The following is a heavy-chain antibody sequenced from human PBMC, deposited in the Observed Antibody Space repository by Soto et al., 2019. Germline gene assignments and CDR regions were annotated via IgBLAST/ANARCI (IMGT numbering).Heavy chain of an antibody. CDR1: GASISSRSSY. D-gene: IGHD3-16*01. CDR3: ARGLMTFDN. Sequence: PSETLSLTCSVSGASISSRSSYWGWIRQPPGKGLEWIGSIYYSGTTHYSPSLKSRVTISVDTSKSQFSLKMNSVTAADTAIYYCARGLMTFDNWGQGALVTVSS. CDR2: IYYSGTT. V-gene: IGHV4-39*01. J-gene: IGHJ4*02.